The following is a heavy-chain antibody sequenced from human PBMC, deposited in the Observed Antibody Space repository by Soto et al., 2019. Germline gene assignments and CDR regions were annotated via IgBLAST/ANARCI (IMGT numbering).Heavy chain of an antibody. D-gene: IGHD2-2*03. CDR3: AVDIVVVPAAIYPLLGLCLDY. CDR1: GGTFSSYA. Sequence: ASVKVSCKASGGTFSSYAISWVRQAPGQGLEWMGGIIPIFGTANYAQRFQGRVTITADESTSTAYMELSSLRSEDTAVYYCAVDIVVVPAAIYPLLGLCLDYWGQGTLVTVSS. J-gene: IGHJ4*02. V-gene: IGHV1-69*13. CDR2: IIPIFGTA.